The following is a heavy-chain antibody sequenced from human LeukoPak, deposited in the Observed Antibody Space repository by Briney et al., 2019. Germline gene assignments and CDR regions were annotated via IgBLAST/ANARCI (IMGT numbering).Heavy chain of an antibody. V-gene: IGHV3-66*01. CDR1: GFTLRDYY. CDR2: IYSGGST. J-gene: IGHJ4*02. Sequence: GGSLRLSCAASGFTLRDYYMNWVRQAPGKGLEWVSAIYSGGSTYYVDSVMGRFTVSRDSSKNTLYLHMNSLRAEDTAVYYCAAGYSSAVFDYWGQGTLVTVSS. D-gene: IGHD6-19*01. CDR3: AAGYSSAVFDY.